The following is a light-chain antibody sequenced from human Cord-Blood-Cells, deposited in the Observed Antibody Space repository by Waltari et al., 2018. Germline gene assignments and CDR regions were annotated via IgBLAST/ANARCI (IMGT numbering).Light chain of an antibody. CDR1: QSVSSSY. V-gene: IGKV3-20*01. J-gene: IGKJ2*01. CDR2: GAS. CDR3: QQYGSSLYT. Sequence: EIVLTQSPGTLSLFPGERANLSCRASQSVSSSYLAWYQQKPGQAPRLLIYGASSRATGIPDRFSGSGSGTDFTLTISRLEPEDFAVYYCQQYGSSLYTFGQGTKLEIK.